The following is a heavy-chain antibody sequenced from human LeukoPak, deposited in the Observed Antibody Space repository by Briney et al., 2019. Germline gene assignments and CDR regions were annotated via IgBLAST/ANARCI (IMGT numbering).Heavy chain of an antibody. Sequence: SETLSLTCTVSGGSFSSSSYSWAWIRQSPGKGLEWIGTIYYSGSTYYNPSLKSRVTISVDTSKNQFSLNLSSVTAADTAVYYCARRGTRYNWFDPWGQGTLVTVSS. V-gene: IGHV4-39*01. CDR1: GGSFSSSSYS. CDR2: IYYSGST. CDR3: ARRGTRYNWFDP. J-gene: IGHJ5*02.